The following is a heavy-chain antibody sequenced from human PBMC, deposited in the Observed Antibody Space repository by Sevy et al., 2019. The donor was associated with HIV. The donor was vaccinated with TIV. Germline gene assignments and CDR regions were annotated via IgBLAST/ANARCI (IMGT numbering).Heavy chain of an antibody. CDR1: GGSINSDH. Sequence: QLPETLSLTCTVSGGSINSDHWNWIRQPPGKGLEWIGYVYYIGGTNYNPSLKNRVTISVDRTKNQFSLKLTSVTAADTAVYYCARRNDFAIWGQGTMVTVSS. V-gene: IGHV4-59*08. J-gene: IGHJ3*02. CDR3: ARRNDFAI. CDR2: VYYIGGT.